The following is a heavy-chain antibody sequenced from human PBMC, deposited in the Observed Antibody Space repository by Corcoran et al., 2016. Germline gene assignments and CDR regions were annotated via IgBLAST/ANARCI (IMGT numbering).Heavy chain of an antibody. J-gene: IGHJ5*02. CDR1: GGTFSSYA. Sequence: QVQLVQSGAEVKKPGSSVKVSCKASGGTFSSYAISWVRQAPGQGLEWMGGIIPIFGTANYAQKFQGRVTITADKSTSTAYMELRSLRSEDTAVDYCARGGDIVGVPAATGWFDPWGQGTLVTVSS. CDR2: IIPIFGTA. CDR3: ARGGDIVGVPAATGWFDP. D-gene: IGHD2-2*01. V-gene: IGHV1-69*06.